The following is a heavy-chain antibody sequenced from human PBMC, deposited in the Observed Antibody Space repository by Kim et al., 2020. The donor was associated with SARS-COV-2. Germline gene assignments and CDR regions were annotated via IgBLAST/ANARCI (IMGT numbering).Heavy chain of an antibody. Sequence: ASVKVSCKASGYTFTSYDINWVRQATGQGLEWMGWMNPNSGNTGYAQKFQGRVTMTRNTSISTAYMELSSLRSEDTAVYYCARVSPIVMVSLDYWGQGTLVTVSS. CDR1: GYTFTSYD. V-gene: IGHV1-8*01. J-gene: IGHJ4*02. CDR3: ARVSPIVMVSLDY. CDR2: MNPNSGNT. D-gene: IGHD3-22*01.